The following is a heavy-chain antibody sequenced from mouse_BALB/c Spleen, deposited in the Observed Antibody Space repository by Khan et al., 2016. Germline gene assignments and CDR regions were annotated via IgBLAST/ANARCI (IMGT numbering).Heavy chain of an antibody. Sequence: VQLLETGAELAKPGASVKMSCKASGYTFTSYWMHWVKQRPGQGLEWIGYINPSTGYTEYNQKFKDKATLTADKSSSTAYMQLSSLTSEDSAGYYCVPLTTATSPFAYWGQGTLVTVSA. CDR1: GYTFTSYW. J-gene: IGHJ3*01. CDR3: VPLTTATSPFAY. V-gene: IGHV1-7*01. D-gene: IGHD1-2*01. CDR2: INPSTGYT.